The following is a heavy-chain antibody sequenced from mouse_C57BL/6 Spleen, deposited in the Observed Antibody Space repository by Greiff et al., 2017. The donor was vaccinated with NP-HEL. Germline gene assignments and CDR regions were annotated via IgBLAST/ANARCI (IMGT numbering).Heavy chain of an antibody. J-gene: IGHJ4*01. CDR2: IYPRSGNT. CDR3: ARGGTARAMDD. D-gene: IGHD3-2*01. Sequence: VHLVESGAELARPGDSVKLSCKASGYTFTSYGISWVKQRTGQGLEWIGEIYPRSGNTYYNEKFKGKVTLTADKSYNTAYMELRSLTSEDSAVYFCARGGTARAMDDWGQGTSVTVSS. CDR1: GYTFTSYG. V-gene: IGHV1-81*01.